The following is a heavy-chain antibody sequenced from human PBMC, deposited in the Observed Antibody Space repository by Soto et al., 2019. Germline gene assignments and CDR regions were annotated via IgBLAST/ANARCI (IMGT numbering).Heavy chain of an antibody. D-gene: IGHD6-13*01. Sequence: GGSLRLSCAASGFTFSSYGMHWVRQAPGKGLEWVAVISYDGSNKYYADSVKGRFTISRDNSKNTLYLQMNSLRAEDTAVYYCAKDLFPYSSSWYPDYYGMDVWGQGTTVTVSS. V-gene: IGHV3-30*18. CDR1: GFTFSSYG. CDR3: AKDLFPYSSSWYPDYYGMDV. CDR2: ISYDGSNK. J-gene: IGHJ6*02.